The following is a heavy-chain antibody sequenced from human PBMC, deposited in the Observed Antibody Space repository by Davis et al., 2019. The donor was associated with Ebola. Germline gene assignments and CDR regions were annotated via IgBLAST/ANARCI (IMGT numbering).Heavy chain of an antibody. J-gene: IGHJ4*02. CDR3: ARGGSSWYYYFDY. Sequence: ASAKVSCKASGYTFTSYAMHWVRQAPAQRLEWMGWINAGNGNTKYSQKFQGRVTITRDTSASTAYMELSSLRSEDTAVYYCARGGSSWYYYFDYWGQGTLVTVSS. D-gene: IGHD6-13*01. V-gene: IGHV1-3*01. CDR2: INAGNGNT. CDR1: GYTFTSYA.